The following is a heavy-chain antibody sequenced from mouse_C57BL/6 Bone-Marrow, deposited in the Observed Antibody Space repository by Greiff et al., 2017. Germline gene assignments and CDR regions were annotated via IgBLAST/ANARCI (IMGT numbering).Heavy chain of an antibody. CDR3: ARDDGYLFAY. D-gene: IGHD2-3*01. CDR1: GFTFSSYA. V-gene: IGHV5-4*01. CDR2: ISDGGSYT. Sequence: EVKVVESGGGLVKPGGSLKLSCEASGFTFSSYAMSWVRQTPEKRLEWVATISDGGSYTYYPDNVKGRFTISRDNAKNNLYLQMSHLKSEDTARYYCARDDGYLFAYWGQGTLLTVSA. J-gene: IGHJ3*01.